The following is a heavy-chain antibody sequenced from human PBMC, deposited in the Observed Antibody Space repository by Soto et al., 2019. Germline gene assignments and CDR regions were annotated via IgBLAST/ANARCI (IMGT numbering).Heavy chain of an antibody. CDR3: ASGTTSPVVGKGYGMDV. V-gene: IGHV4-59*08. J-gene: IGHJ6*02. CDR2: IYYSGST. CDR1: GGSISSYY. Sequence: QVQLQESGPGLVKPSETLSLTCTVSGGSISSYYWSWIRQPPGKGLEWIGYIYYSGSTNYNPSLKSRVTISVDTSKNQFSLKLSSVTAADTAVYYCASGTTSPVVGKGYGMDVWGQGTTVTVSS.